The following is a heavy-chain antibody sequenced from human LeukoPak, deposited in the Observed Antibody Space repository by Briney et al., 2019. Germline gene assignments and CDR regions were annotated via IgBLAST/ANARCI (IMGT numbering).Heavy chain of an antibody. CDR1: GGSITSSNW. CDR2: IYHNGDT. CDR3: ARGYSGYDYYFDY. J-gene: IGHJ4*02. V-gene: IGHV4-4*02. D-gene: IGHD5-12*01. Sequence: SGTLSLTCDVSGGSITSSNWSSWVRQPPGKGLEWFGEIYHNGDTNYNPSLKSRVTISVDKSKNQFSLKVRSVTAADTAQYYCARGYSGYDYYFDYWGQGTLVTVSS.